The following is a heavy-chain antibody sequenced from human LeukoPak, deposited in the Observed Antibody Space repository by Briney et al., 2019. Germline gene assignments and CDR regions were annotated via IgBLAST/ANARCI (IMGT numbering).Heavy chain of an antibody. V-gene: IGHV1-2*06. Sequence: ASVKVSCTASGYTFTGYYMHWVRQAPGQGLEWMGRINPNSGGTNYAQKFQGRVTMTRDTSISTAYMELSRLRSDDTAVYYCARDLSSSSSRGLDYWGQGTLVTVSS. CDR2: INPNSGGT. J-gene: IGHJ4*02. D-gene: IGHD6-6*01. CDR1: GYTFTGYY. CDR3: ARDLSSSSSRGLDY.